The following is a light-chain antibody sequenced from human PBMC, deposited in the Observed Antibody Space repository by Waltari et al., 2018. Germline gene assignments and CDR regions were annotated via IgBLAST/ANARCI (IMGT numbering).Light chain of an antibody. CDR2: QVS. CDR3: MQVTHWPYT. V-gene: IGKV2-30*01. Sequence: DVVLTQSPLSLPVTLGQPAAISCSSSEGLVYSDGNTYLSWFHQRPGQSPRRLIYQVSHRDSGVPDRFAGSGSGTNFILQISRVRAEDLGVYYCMQVTHWPYTFGQGTKLES. CDR1: EGLVYSDGNTY. J-gene: IGKJ2*01.